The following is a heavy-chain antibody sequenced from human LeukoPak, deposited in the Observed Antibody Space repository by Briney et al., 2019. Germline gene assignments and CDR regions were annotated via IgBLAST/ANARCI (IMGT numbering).Heavy chain of an antibody. CDR2: IIPIFGTA. D-gene: IGHD3-22*01. J-gene: IGHJ4*02. Sequence: SVKVSCKASGGTFSSSSISWVRQAPGQGLEWMGGIIPIFGTANYAQKFQGRVTITADESTRTAYMKLSSLRSEDTAVYYCARSDSSGYYENWGQGTLVTVSS. CDR3: ARSDSSGYYEN. V-gene: IGHV1-69*13. CDR1: GGTFSSSS.